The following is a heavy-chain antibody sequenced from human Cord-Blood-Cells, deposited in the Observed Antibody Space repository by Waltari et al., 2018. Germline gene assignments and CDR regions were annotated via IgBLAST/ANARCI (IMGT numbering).Heavy chain of an antibody. J-gene: IGHJ5*02. D-gene: IGHD7-27*01. CDR1: VFTFTSYL. CDR3: ARGGLTGGPAPP. Sequence: VQLVESGGGLVQPGGSLRLSCAAAVFTFTSYLMTGVRQAPGKGLEWIGEINHSGSTNYNPSLKSRVTISVDTSKNQFSLKLSSVTAADTAVYYCARGGLTGGPAPPWGQGTLVTVSS. V-gene: IGHV4-34*01. CDR2: INHSGST.